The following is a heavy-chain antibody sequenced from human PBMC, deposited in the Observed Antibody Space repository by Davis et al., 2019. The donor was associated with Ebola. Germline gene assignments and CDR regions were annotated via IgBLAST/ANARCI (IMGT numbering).Heavy chain of an antibody. Sequence: AASVKVSCKASGYTFTSYDMHWVRQAPGQGLEWMGWISAYNGNTNYAQKLQGRVTMTRDTSITTAYMELSSLSSDDTAVYYCTRAIARRRYGSWFDPWGQGTPVTVSS. J-gene: IGHJ5*02. V-gene: IGHV1-18*04. CDR3: TRAIARRRYGSWFDP. CDR2: ISAYNGNT. D-gene: IGHD4-17*01. CDR1: GYTFTSYD.